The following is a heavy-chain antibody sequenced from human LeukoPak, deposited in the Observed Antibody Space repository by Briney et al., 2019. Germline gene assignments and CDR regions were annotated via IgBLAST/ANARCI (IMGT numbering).Heavy chain of an antibody. Sequence: SETLSLTCTVSGGSISSYYWSWIRQPPGKGLEWIGYIYYSGSTNYNPSLKSRVTISVDTSKNQFSLKLSSVTAADTAVYYCAKEWGVDYGLRYWGQGTLVTVSS. D-gene: IGHD4-17*01. CDR3: AKEWGVDYGLRY. J-gene: IGHJ4*02. CDR1: GGSISSYY. V-gene: IGHV4-59*01. CDR2: IYYSGST.